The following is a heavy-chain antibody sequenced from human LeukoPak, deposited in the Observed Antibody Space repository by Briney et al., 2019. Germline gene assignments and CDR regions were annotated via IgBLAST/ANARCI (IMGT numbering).Heavy chain of an antibody. D-gene: IGHD3-22*01. Sequence: SVKVSCKASGGTFSSYTISWVRQAPGQGLEWMGRIIPILGIANYAQKFQGRVTITADKSTSTAYMELSSLRSEDTAVYYCASLDYDSSGYYQTWGQGALVTVSS. CDR1: GGTFSSYT. CDR3: ASLDYDSSGYYQT. CDR2: IIPILGIA. J-gene: IGHJ5*02. V-gene: IGHV1-69*02.